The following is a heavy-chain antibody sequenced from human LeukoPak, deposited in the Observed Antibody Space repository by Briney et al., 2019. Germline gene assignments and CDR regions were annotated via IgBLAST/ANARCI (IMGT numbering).Heavy chain of an antibody. CDR1: GFTFSSYG. D-gene: IGHD5-24*01. V-gene: IGHV3-30*18. J-gene: IGHJ6*02. CDR3: AKESVEMATTVPQYYYYYGMDV. CDR2: ISYDGSNK. Sequence: PGGSLRLSCAASGFTFSSYGMHWVRQAPGKGLEWVAIISYDGSNKYYADSVKGRFTISRDNSKNTLYLQMNSLRAEDTAVYYCAKESVEMATTVPQYYYYYGMDVWGQGTTVTVSS.